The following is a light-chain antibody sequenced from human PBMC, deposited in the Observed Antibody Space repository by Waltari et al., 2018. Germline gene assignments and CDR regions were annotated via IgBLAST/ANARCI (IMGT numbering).Light chain of an antibody. CDR1: QGISSY. CDR3: QQYYSYPIT. V-gene: IGKV1-8*01. J-gene: IGKJ5*01. Sequence: AIRMTQSPSSLSASTVDRVTLTRRASQGISSYLAWYQQKPGKAPKLLIYAASTLQSGVPSRFSGSGSGTDFTLTISCLQSEDFATYYCQQYYSYPITFGQGTRLEIK. CDR2: AAS.